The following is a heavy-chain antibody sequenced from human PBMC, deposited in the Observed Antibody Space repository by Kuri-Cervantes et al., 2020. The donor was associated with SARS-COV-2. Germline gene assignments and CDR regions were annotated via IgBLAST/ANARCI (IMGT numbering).Heavy chain of an antibody. D-gene: IGHD3-3*01. CDR2: ISYDGSNK. CDR1: GFTFSSYA. V-gene: IGHV3-30-3*01. J-gene: IGHJ5*02. CDR3: ARLGRFLEWFMGAFDP. Sequence: GESLKISCAASGFTFSSYAMHWVRQAPGKGLEWVAVISYDGSNKYYADSVKGRFTISRDNSKNTLYLQMNSLRAEDTAVYYCARLGRFLEWFMGAFDPWGQGTLVTVSS.